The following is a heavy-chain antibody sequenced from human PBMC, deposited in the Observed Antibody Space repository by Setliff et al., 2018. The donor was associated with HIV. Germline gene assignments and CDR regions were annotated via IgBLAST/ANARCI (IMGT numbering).Heavy chain of an antibody. D-gene: IGHD3-3*01. Sequence: PGGSLRLSCAASGLTFSNYWMHWVRQAPGKGLEWVSRIDSDGSDTNYADSVRGRFTISRDNAKNTVYLQLTSLRAVDTAVYYCARGPQYNFWGGYLGLWGQGTLVTVSS. V-gene: IGHV3-74*01. CDR1: GLTFSNYW. J-gene: IGHJ4*02. CDR2: IDSDGSDT. CDR3: ARGPQYNFWGGYLGL.